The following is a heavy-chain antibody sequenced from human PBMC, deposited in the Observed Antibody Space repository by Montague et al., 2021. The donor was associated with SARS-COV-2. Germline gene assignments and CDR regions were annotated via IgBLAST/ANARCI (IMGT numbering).Heavy chain of an antibody. D-gene: IGHD5-18*01. CDR3: ARGAAMVAILYYYGMDV. CDR2: IYSGGST. V-gene: IGHV3-53*01. Sequence: SLRLSCAAAGFTVSSNYVSWVRQAPGKGLERVSVIYSGGSTYYAXSVKGRFTISRDNSKNTLYLQMNSLRAEDTAVYYGARGAAMVAILYYYGMDVWGQGTTVTVSS. J-gene: IGHJ6*02. CDR1: GFTVSSNY.